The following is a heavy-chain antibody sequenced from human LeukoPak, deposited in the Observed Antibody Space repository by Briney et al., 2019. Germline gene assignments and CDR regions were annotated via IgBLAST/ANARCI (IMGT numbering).Heavy chain of an antibody. D-gene: IGHD2-2*01. CDR3: ARGVGSAAKGAFDI. CDR2: IYYSGST. Sequence: SETLSLTCTVSGGSISSYYWSWIRQPPGKGLEWIGYIYYSGSTNYNPSLKSRVTISVDTSKNQFSLKLSSVTAADTAVYYCARGVGSAAKGAFDIWGQGTMVTVSS. V-gene: IGHV4-59*12. CDR1: GGSISSYY. J-gene: IGHJ3*02.